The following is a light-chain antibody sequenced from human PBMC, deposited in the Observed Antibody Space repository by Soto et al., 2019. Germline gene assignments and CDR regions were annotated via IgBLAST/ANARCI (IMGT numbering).Light chain of an antibody. CDR3: QQSYSTPWT. CDR1: ESINNW. J-gene: IGKJ1*01. Sequence: DIQMTQSPYTLSASVGDRITITRRASESINNWVAWYQQRPGKAPKLLIYGASSLQSGTPSRFSGSGSGTDFTLTISTLQPEDFETYYCQQSYSTPWTFGQGTKV. CDR2: GAS. V-gene: IGKV1-39*01.